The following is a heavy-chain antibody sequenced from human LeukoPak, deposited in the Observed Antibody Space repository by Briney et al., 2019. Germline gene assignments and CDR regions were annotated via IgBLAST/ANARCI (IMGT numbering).Heavy chain of an antibody. J-gene: IGHJ4*02. CDR1: GFTFSSYS. D-gene: IGHD5-24*01. Sequence: PGGSLRPSCAASGFTFSSYSMNWVRQAPGKGLEWVSSISSSSSYIYYADSVKGRFTISRDNAKNSLYLQMNSLRAEDTAVYYCATNVEMATIGIEILDYWGQGTLVTVSS. CDR2: ISSSSSYI. CDR3: ATNVEMATIGIEILDY. V-gene: IGHV3-21*01.